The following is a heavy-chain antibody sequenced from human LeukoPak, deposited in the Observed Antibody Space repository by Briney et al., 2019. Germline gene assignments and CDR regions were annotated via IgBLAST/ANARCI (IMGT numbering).Heavy chain of an antibody. J-gene: IGHJ4*02. CDR2: ISGSGGST. D-gene: IGHD3-3*01. CDR3: AKLTGYYDFWSGYLPEDGHSPRYFDY. Sequence: PGGSLRLSCAASGFTFSSYAMSWVRQAPGKGLEWVSAISGSGGSTYYADSVQGRFTISRDNSKNTLYLQMNSLRAEDTAVYYCAKLTGYYDFWSGYLPEDGHSPRYFDYWGQGTLVTVSS. CDR1: GFTFSSYA. V-gene: IGHV3-23*01.